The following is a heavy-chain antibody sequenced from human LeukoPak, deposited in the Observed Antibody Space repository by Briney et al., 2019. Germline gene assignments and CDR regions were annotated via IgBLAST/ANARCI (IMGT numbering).Heavy chain of an antibody. CDR3: ARGLSTRHCSSTSCRLYDYVWGRHYYYYMDV. CDR2: MNPNSGNT. J-gene: IGHJ6*03. Sequence: AASVKVSCKASGYTFTSYDINWVRQATGQGLEWMGWMNPNSGNTGYAQKFQGRVTMTRNTSISTAYMELSSLRSEDTAVYYCARGLSTRHCSSTSCRLYDYVWGRHYYYYMDVWGKGTTVTISS. V-gene: IGHV1-8*01. D-gene: IGHD3-16*01. CDR1: GYTFTSYD.